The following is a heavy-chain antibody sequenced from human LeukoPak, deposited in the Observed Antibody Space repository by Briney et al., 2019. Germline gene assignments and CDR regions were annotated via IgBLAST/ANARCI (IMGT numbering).Heavy chain of an antibody. V-gene: IGHV1-2*02. CDR2: INPNSGGT. J-gene: IGHJ6*03. CDR1: GYTFTGYY. CDR3: ASAPRRVFGVPHYYYYMDV. D-gene: IGHD3-3*01. Sequence: GASVKVSCKASGYTFTGYYMRWVRQAPGQGLEWMGWINPNSGGTNYAQKFQGRVTMTRDTSISTAYMELSRLRSDDTAVYYCASAPRRVFGVPHYYYYMDVWGKGTTVTVSS.